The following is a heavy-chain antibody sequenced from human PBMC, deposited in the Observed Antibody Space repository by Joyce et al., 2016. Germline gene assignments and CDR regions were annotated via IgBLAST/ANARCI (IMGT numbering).Heavy chain of an antibody. CDR2: IIPAFGAA. D-gene: IGHD5-12*01. CDR1: GGTFNNYV. Sequence: QVQMEQSGAELKKPGSSVTVSCKASGGTFNNYVVTWVRQRRGQGLQWVRSIIPAFGAASYAPNFRGRVAITADQSSSTATTAYLTLRSLKSDDTATYYCARGGGQWLVGGFYGLDVWGQGTIVTVS. V-gene: IGHV1-69*18. J-gene: IGHJ6*02. CDR3: ARGGGQWLVGGFYGLDV.